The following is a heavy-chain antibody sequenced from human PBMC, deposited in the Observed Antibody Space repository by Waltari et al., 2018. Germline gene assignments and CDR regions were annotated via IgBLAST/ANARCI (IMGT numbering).Heavy chain of an antibody. CDR3: ARLDLISFGGVDRVAYMDV. J-gene: IGHJ6*03. D-gene: IGHD3-16*01. CDR1: GGSISNYY. Sequence: QVQLQESGPGLVKPSETLSLTCTVSGGSISNYYWSWIRQPPGKGLEWLGYSYSSGGTKFNPSLKSRVTISVDTSKNQFSLKLSSVTAADTAVYYCARLDLISFGGVDRVAYMDVWGKGTTVTISS. CDR2: SYSSGGT. V-gene: IGHV4-59*01.